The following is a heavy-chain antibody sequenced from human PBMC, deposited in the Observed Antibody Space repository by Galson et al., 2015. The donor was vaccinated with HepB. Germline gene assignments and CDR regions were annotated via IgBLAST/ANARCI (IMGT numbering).Heavy chain of an antibody. J-gene: IGHJ6*02. CDR3: ARDRSGTRYYYYYYAMDV. CDR1: GFTFNDYW. Sequence: SLRLSCATSGFTFNDYWMSWVRQAPGEGLEWVANIKQDGSETYYVDSVKGRFTISRDNAQNSLFLQMNSLRAEDTAVYYCARDRSGTRYYYYYYAMDVWGQGTTATVSS. D-gene: IGHD1-26*01. CDR2: IKQDGSET. V-gene: IGHV3-7*03.